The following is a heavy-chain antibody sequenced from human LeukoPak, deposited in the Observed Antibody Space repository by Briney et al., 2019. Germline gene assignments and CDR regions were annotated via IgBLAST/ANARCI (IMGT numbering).Heavy chain of an antibody. V-gene: IGHV3-53*05. CDR2: IFKDGST. J-gene: IGHJ4*02. CDR3: AYGSGS. CDR1: GVTVSSNY. Sequence: GGSLRLSCVASGVTVSSNYMSWVRQAPGKGVEWVSLIFKDGSTYYADSVKGRFTFSRDNSKNTLYFQMSSLRVEDTAVYYCAYGSGSWGQGALVTVSS. D-gene: IGHD3-10*01.